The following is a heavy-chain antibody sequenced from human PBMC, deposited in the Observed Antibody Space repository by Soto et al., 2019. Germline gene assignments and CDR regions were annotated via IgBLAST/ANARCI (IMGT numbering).Heavy chain of an antibody. V-gene: IGHV1-69*02. CDR1: GGTFSSYT. J-gene: IGHJ6*02. Sequence: QVQLVQSGAEVKKPGSSVKVSCKASGGTFSSYTISWVRQAPGQGLEWMGRIIPILGIANYAQKFQGRVTITADKSTSTAYMELSSLRSEDTAVYYCARALTIYYGMDVWGQGTTVTVSS. CDR3: ARALTIYYGMDV. CDR2: IIPILGIA. D-gene: IGHD3-3*01.